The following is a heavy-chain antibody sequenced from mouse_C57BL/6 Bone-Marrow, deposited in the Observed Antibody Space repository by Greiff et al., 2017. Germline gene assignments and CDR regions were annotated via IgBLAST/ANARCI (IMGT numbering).Heavy chain of an antibody. J-gene: IGHJ2*01. V-gene: IGHV1-81*01. Sequence: QVQLQQSGAELARPGASVKLSCKASGYTFTSYGISWVKQRPGQGLEWIGEIYPGSGNTYYNEKFKGKATLTTDTSSSTAYMEIRSLTSEASAVFFCASYGDYFDYWGQGTTLTVSS. D-gene: IGHD1-1*01. CDR3: ASYGDYFDY. CDR2: IYPGSGNT. CDR1: GYTFTSYG.